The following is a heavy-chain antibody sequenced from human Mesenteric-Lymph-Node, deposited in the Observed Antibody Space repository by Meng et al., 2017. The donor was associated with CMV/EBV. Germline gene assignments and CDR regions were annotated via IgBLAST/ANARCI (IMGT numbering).Heavy chain of an antibody. CDR1: GFTSSSYA. V-gene: IGHV3-30-3*01. Sequence: GGSLRLSCAASGFTSSSYAMHWVRQAPGKGLEWVAVISYDGSNKYYADSVKGRFTISRDNSKNTLYLQMNSLRAEDTAVYYCAREEPTPYYYYGMDVWGQGTTVTVSS. CDR3: AREEPTPYYYYGMDV. J-gene: IGHJ6*02. CDR2: ISYDGSNK.